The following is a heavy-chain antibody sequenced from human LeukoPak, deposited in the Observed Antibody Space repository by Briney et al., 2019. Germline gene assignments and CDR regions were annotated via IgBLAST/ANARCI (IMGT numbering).Heavy chain of an antibody. CDR1: GDSITGSHW. V-gene: IGHV4-4*02. D-gene: IGHD5-12*01. Sequence: PSGTLSLTCAVSGDSITGSHWWTWIRQPPGKGLEWIGEINHSGSTNYNASLKSRVTISVDTSKNQFSLKLSSVTAADTAVYYCARGLRLYSGYDFLRYWGQGTLVTVSS. CDR2: INHSGST. J-gene: IGHJ4*02. CDR3: ARGLRLYSGYDFLRY.